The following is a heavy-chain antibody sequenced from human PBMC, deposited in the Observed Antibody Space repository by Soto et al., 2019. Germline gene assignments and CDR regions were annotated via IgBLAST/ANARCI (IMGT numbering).Heavy chain of an antibody. Sequence: QLQLQESGPGLVKPSETLSLTCTVSGGSTSSSSYYWGWIRQPPGKGLEWIGSIYYSGSTYYNPSLKSRVTISVDTSKNQFSLKLSSVTAADTAVYYCATNRDYGGNSVDYWGQGTLVTVSS. J-gene: IGHJ4*02. CDR3: ATNRDYGGNSVDY. V-gene: IGHV4-39*01. CDR2: IYYSGST. CDR1: GGSTSSSSYY. D-gene: IGHD4-17*01.